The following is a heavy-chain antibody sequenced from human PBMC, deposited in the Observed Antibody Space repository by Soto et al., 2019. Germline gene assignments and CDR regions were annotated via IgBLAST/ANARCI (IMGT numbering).Heavy chain of an antibody. CDR2: INHSGST. V-gene: IGHV4-34*01. J-gene: IGHJ5*02. D-gene: IGHD3-3*01. Sequence: SETLSLTCAVYGGYFSGYYWSWIRQPPGKGLEWIGEINHSGSTNYNPSLKSRVTISVDTSKNQFSLKLSSVTAADTAVYYCARRGVYYDFWSGYYQYNWFDPWGQGTLVTVSS. CDR3: ARRGVYYDFWSGYYQYNWFDP. CDR1: GGYFSGYY.